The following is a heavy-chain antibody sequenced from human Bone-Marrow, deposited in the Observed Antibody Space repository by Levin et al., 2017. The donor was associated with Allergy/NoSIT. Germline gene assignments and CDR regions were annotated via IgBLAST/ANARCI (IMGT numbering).Heavy chain of an antibody. J-gene: IGHJ4*02. Sequence: PGGSLRLSCKGSGYSFTNYWIGWVRLMPGKGLEWMGIIYPGDSDTKYSPSFQGQVTISADKSINTAYLQWSTLEASDTAMYYCVGLSWREQGSGTYFGYFDYWGQGTLVTVSS. CDR2: IYPGDSDT. D-gene: IGHD3-10*01. CDR1: GYSFTNYW. CDR3: VGLSWREQGSGTYFGYFDY. V-gene: IGHV5-51*01.